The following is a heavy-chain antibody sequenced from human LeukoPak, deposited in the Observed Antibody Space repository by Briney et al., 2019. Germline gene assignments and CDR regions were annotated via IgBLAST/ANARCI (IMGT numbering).Heavy chain of an antibody. J-gene: IGHJ4*02. CDR3: LRGDRRDY. V-gene: IGHV3-74*01. CDR1: GFTFSNYW. CDR2: INSDGINT. Sequence: GGSLRLSCAASGFTFSNYWMHWVRQAPGKGLVWVSRINSDGINTSYADSVKGRFTISRDNAKNTPNLQMNSLRAEDTAVYYCLRGDRRDYWGQGTLVTVSS.